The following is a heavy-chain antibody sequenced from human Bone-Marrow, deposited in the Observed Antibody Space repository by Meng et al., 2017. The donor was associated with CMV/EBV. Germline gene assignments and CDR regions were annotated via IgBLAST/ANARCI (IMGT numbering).Heavy chain of an antibody. D-gene: IGHD1-26*01. J-gene: IGHJ4*02. CDR1: GFTFSSYE. CDR2: IYTGNGGR. V-gene: IGHV3-23*03. CDR3: AKGSKWVEFDY. Sequence: GESLKISCAASGFTFSSYEMNWVRQAPGKGLEWVSVIYTGNGGRFYADSVKGRFTVSRDDYKNTVYLQMNSLRTDDTARYYCAKGSKWVEFDYWGQGALVTVSS.